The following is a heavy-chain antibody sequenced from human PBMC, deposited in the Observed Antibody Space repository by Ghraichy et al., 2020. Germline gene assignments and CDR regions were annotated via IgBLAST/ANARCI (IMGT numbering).Heavy chain of an antibody. V-gene: IGHV3-9*01. J-gene: IGHJ6*02. CDR2: ISWNSGSI. D-gene: IGHD6-13*01. CDR1: GFTFDDYA. Sequence: LSLTCAASGFTFDDYAMHWVRQAPGKGLEWVSGISWNSGSIGYADSVKGRFTISRDNAKNSLYLQMNSLRAEDTALYYCAKEGRGYSSSWYRNYYYGMDVWGQGTTVTVSS. CDR3: AKEGRGYSSSWYRNYYYGMDV.